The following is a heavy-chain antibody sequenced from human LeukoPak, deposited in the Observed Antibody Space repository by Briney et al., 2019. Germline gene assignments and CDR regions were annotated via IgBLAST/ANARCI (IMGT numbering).Heavy chain of an antibody. Sequence: SETLSDTCTVSGGSISSYYWSWIRQPAGKGLEWIGRIYTSGSTKYNPSLKSRVNISVDKSKKKIALKQRYVAAAETAVYYCARAAGTRRPPGGYDSGWFDPWGQGSLVTVSS. CDR3: ARAAGTRRPPGGYDSGWFDP. D-gene: IGHD5-12*01. J-gene: IGHJ5*02. V-gene: IGHV4-4*07. CDR1: GGSISSYY. CDR2: IYTSGST.